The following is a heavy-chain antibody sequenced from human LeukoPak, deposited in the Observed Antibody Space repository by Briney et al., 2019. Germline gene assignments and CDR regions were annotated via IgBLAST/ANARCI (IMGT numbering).Heavy chain of an antibody. CDR2: IDSSSATT. CDR3: AGSTLWSGIFQY. V-gene: IGHV3-48*01. Sequence: PGGSLRLSCAASGFTFSSYWMSWVRQAPGKGLEWVSYIDSSSATTYYADSVKGRFIISRDNAQNSLFLQINSLRAEDTAVYYCAGSTLWSGIFQYWGQGTLVTVSS. D-gene: IGHD3-3*01. J-gene: IGHJ1*01. CDR1: GFTFSSYW.